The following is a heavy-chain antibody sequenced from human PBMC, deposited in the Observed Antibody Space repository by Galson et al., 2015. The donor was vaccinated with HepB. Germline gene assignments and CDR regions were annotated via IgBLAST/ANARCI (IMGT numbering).Heavy chain of an antibody. Sequence: SLRLSCAVSGFTFSSYAMGWVRQAPGKGLELVSSIGTRGGTDYADFVKGRFTISRDNSKNTLYLQMDSLRAEDTAIFYCAKGDSSAWPYCFDSWGQGTLVTVSS. V-gene: IGHV3-23*01. CDR2: IGTRGGT. CDR1: GFTFSSYA. J-gene: IGHJ4*02. D-gene: IGHD6-19*01. CDR3: AKGDSSAWPYCFDS.